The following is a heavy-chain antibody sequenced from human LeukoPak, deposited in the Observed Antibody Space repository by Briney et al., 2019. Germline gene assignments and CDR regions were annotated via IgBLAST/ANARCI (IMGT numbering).Heavy chain of an antibody. V-gene: IGHV1-46*01. D-gene: IGHD6-19*01. CDR1: GYTFTSYY. J-gene: IGHJ4*02. CDR3: ASTAVAGTSFDY. Sequence: ASVKVSCRASGYTFTSYYMHWVRQAPGQGLEWVGIINPSGGSTSYAQKFQGRVTMTRDMSTSTVYMELSSLRSEDTAVYYCASTAVAGTSFDYWGQGTLVTVSS. CDR2: INPSGGST.